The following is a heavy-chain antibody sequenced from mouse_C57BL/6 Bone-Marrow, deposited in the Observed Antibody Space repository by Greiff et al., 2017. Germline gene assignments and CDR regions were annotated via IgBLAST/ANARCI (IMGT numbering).Heavy chain of an antibody. CDR1: GYTFTDYN. CDR3: ARGTVVCWYCDV. CDR2: INPNNGGT. Sequence: VQLQQSGPELVKPGASVKIPCKASGYTFTDYNMDWVKQSHGKSLEWIGDINPNNGGTIYNQKFKGKATLTVDKSTSTAYMELRSLTSEDTAVYYCARGTVVCWYCDVWGTGTTVTVSS. D-gene: IGHD1-1*01. J-gene: IGHJ1*03. V-gene: IGHV1-18*01.